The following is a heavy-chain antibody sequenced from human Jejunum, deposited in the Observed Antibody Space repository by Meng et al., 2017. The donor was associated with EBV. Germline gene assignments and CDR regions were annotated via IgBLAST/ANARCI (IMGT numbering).Heavy chain of an antibody. Sequence: LVGSGVQVKKPGASVKVSFKTSGYTFTKYGISWVRQAPGYGPGWMGWITVYNGNTNYAPRLQGRVTMTTDLSTSTAYMELRSLRSDDTAVYYCARDSSGYNANDKVADYWGQGTLVTVSS. CDR1: GYTFTKYG. D-gene: IGHD5-12*01. V-gene: IGHV1-18*01. CDR3: ARDSSGYNANDKVADY. CDR2: ITVYNGNT. J-gene: IGHJ4*01.